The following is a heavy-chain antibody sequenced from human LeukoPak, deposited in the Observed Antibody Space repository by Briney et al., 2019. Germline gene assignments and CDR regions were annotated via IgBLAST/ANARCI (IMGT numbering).Heavy chain of an antibody. CDR3: AKGYSGYDYFDY. Sequence: GGSLRLSCAASGFTFSSYWMNWARQAPGKGLEWVAVIWYDGSNKYYADSVKGRFTISRDNSKNTLYLQMNSLRAEDTAVYYCAKGYSGYDYFDYWGQGTLVTVSS. J-gene: IGHJ4*02. CDR1: GFTFSSYW. D-gene: IGHD5-12*01. V-gene: IGHV3-33*06. CDR2: IWYDGSNK.